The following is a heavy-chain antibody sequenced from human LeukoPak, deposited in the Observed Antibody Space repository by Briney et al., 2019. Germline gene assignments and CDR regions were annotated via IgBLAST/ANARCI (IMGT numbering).Heavy chain of an antibody. V-gene: IGHV1-69*13. CDR1: GGTFSSYA. D-gene: IGHD3-3*01. J-gene: IGHJ6*02. CDR3: ARDSEVFGVVIIPYYYYGMDV. Sequence: GASVKVSCKASGGTFSSYAISWVRQAPGQGLEWMGGIIPIFGTANYAQKFQGRVTITADESTSTAYMELSSLRSEDTAVYYCARDSEVFGVVIIPYYYYGMDVWGQGTTVTVSS. CDR2: IIPIFGTA.